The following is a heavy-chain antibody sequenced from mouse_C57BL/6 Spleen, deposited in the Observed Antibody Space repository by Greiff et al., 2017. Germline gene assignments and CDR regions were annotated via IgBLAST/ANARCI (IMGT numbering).Heavy chain of an antibody. CDR2: INPYNGGT. J-gene: IGHJ4*01. CDR3: ARTATVDYYYAMDY. CDR1: GYTFTDYY. Sequence: EVQLQQSGPVLVKPGASVKMSCKASGYTFTDYYMNWVKQSHGKSLEWIGVINPYNGGTSYNQKFKGKATLTVGKSSGTAYMELNSLTSEDSAVYYCARTATVDYYYAMDYWGQGTSVTVSS. V-gene: IGHV1-19*01. D-gene: IGHD1-1*01.